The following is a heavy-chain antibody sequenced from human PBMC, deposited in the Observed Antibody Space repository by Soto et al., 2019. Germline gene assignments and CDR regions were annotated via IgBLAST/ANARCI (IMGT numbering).Heavy chain of an antibody. CDR1: GFTFSSFW. Sequence: EVQLVESGGGLVQPGGSLRLSCAASGFTFSSFWMHWVRQGPGKGLVWVSRISGDGNNAVYADSVKGRFTVSRDNAKNTLGRQMNGLRTDDTALYYCVRNRGTFLRDGVDYWGPGILVTVSS. CDR3: VRNRGTFLRDGVDY. D-gene: IGHD3-3*01. CDR2: ISGDGNNA. V-gene: IGHV3-74*01. J-gene: IGHJ4*02.